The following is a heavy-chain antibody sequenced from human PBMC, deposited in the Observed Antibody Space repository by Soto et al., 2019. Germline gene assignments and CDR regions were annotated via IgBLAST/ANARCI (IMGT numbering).Heavy chain of an antibody. CDR2: IYWDNDT. J-gene: IGHJ5*02. CDR1: GFSLTTSGVG. V-gene: IGHV2-5*02. CDR3: AHRTTRVTWWFAP. D-gene: IGHD4-17*01. Sequence: QITLKESGPTLVKPTQTLTLTCTFSGFSLTTSGVGVGWIRQPPGKALEGLALIYWDNDTRYSPSLKSRLTITKDTAKNQVVLTMTSMDPADTATYFCAHRTTRVTWWFAPWGQGTLVTASS.